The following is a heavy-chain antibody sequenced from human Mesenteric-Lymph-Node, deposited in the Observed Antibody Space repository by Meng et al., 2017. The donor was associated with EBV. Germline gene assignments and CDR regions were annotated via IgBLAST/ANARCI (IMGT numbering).Heavy chain of an antibody. D-gene: IGHD3-3*01. V-gene: IGHV4-34*01. J-gene: IGHJ4*02. Sequence: QLQLLQWGAGLLEPSETLSLTCAASGGSFSGYHWSWIRQPPGKGLEYIGEISQSGDTNYNPSLKSRVTISVDTSRNQFSLKMRSVTAADTAVYYCARGTIFGIVVTYFDYWSQGNLVTVSS. CDR1: GGSFSGYH. CDR3: ARGTIFGIVVTYFDY. CDR2: ISQSGDT.